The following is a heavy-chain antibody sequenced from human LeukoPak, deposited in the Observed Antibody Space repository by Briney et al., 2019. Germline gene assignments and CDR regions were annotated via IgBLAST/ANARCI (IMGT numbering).Heavy chain of an antibody. V-gene: IGHV1-69*13. D-gene: IGHD2-15*01. Sequence: ASVKVSCKASGGTFSSYAISWVRQAPGQGLEWMGGIIPIFGTANYAQKFQGRVTITADESTSTAYMELSSLRSEDTAVYYCANTVYCSGGSCYGFWFDPWGQGTLVTVSS. CDR1: GGTFSSYA. CDR2: IIPIFGTA. J-gene: IGHJ5*02. CDR3: ANTVYCSGGSCYGFWFDP.